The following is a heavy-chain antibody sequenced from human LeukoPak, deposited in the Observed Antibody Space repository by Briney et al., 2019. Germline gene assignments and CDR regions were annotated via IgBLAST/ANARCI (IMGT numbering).Heavy chain of an antibody. CDR1: GYTCTSYA. Sequence: ASVKVSCKASGYTCTSYAMNWVRQAPGQGLEWMGWINANTGNPTYAQGFTGRFVFSLDTSVSTAYLQISSLKSEDTAVYYCAREAGTEGDSIFDYWGQGTLVTVSS. D-gene: IGHD6-19*01. CDR2: INANTGNP. CDR3: AREAGTEGDSIFDY. V-gene: IGHV7-4-1*02. J-gene: IGHJ4*02.